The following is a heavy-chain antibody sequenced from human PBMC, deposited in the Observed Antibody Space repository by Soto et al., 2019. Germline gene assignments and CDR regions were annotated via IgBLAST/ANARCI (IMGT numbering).Heavy chain of an antibody. D-gene: IGHD2-8*02. V-gene: IGHV4-59*13. J-gene: IGHJ5*02. CDR1: GDSSSTYY. CDR3: ARSYCADSVSCNWFDP. Sequence: QVQLQESGPGLVKSSETLSLTCSVSGDSSSTYYWGWIRQPPGKGLEWIGNIKYSGRSNHNPSLKSRLSISVGASKNQVSLKLTSVTAADTAVYYCARSYCADSVSCNWFDPWGQGTLVVVSS. CDR2: IKYSGRS.